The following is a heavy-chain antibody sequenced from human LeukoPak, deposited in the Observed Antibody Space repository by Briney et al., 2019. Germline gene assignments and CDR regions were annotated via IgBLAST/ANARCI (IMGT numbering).Heavy chain of an antibody. D-gene: IGHD2-21*01. CDR2: IIPIFGTA. CDR3: ARARGLLKAHFDY. CDR1: GGTFSSYA. J-gene: IGHJ4*02. V-gene: IGHV1-69*01. Sequence: ASVKVSCKASGGTFSSYAISWVRQAPGQGLEWMGGIIPIFGTANYAQKFQGRVTITADEPTSTAYMELSSLRSEDTAVYYCARARGLLKAHFDYWGQGTLVTVSS.